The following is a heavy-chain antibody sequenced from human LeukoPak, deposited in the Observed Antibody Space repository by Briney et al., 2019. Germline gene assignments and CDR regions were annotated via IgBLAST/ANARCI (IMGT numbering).Heavy chain of an antibody. J-gene: IGHJ4*02. V-gene: IGHV3-23*01. CDR2: ISGSGGST. CDR3: AKVPQQLVPEYFDY. CDR1: GFTFSSYA. D-gene: IGHD6-13*01. Sequence: GRSLRLSCAASGFTFSSYAMSRVRQAPGKGLEWVSAISGSGGSTYYADSVKGRFTISRDSSKNTLYLQMNSLRAEDTAVYYCAKVPQQLVPEYFDYWGQGTLVTVSS.